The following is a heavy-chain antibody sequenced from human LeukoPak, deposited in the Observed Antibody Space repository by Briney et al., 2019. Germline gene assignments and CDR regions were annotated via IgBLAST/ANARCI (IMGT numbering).Heavy chain of an antibody. Sequence: GGSLRLSCAASGFTFSSYAMSWVRQAPGKGLEWVSAISGSGGSTYYADSVKGRFTISRDNSKNTLYLQMNSLRAEDTAVYYCAKDSGLYYDFWSGYYETHAFDIWGQGTMVTVSS. CDR2: ISGSGGST. V-gene: IGHV3-23*01. J-gene: IGHJ3*02. D-gene: IGHD3-3*01. CDR3: AKDSGLYYDFWSGYYETHAFDI. CDR1: GFTFSSYA.